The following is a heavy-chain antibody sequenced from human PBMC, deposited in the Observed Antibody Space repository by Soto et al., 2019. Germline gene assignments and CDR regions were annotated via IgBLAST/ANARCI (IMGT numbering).Heavy chain of an antibody. V-gene: IGHV4-30-4*01. CDR3: ARDGITMVRGVQYAFDI. D-gene: IGHD3-10*01. CDR2: IYYSGST. Sequence: SETLSLTCTVSGGSISSGDYYWSWIRQPPGKGLEWIGYIYYSGSTYYNPSLKSRVTISVDTSKNQFSLKLSSVTAADTAVYYCARDGITMVRGVQYAFDIWGQGTMVTVS. J-gene: IGHJ3*02. CDR1: GGSISSGDYY.